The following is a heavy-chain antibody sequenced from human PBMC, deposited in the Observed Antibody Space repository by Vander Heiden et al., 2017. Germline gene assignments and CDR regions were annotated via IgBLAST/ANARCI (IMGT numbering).Heavy chain of an antibody. CDR3: ATDQGTTVTNFFVY. J-gene: IGHJ4*02. D-gene: IGHD4-17*01. CDR2: ISGSGDTA. CDR1: GFTFSGYA. V-gene: IGHV3-23*01. Sequence: EVQLLESGVGLVPPGGSLRLSCAASGFTFSGYALSWVRQAPGKGLEWVSSISGSGDTAYYADSMKGRFTISRDNSRNTLYLQMNSLRAEDTALYYCATDQGTTVTNFFVYWGQGTLVTVSS.